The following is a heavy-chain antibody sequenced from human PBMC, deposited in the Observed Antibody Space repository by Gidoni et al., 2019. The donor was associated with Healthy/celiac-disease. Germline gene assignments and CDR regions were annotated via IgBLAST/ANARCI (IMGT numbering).Heavy chain of an antibody. J-gene: IGHJ5*02. CDR1: GFTFRSYA. CDR2: ISYDGSNK. V-gene: IGHV3-30-3*01. CDR3: ARSLIAAAGILGWFDP. D-gene: IGHD6-13*01. Sequence: QVQLVESGGGVVQPGRSLSLSCAASGFTFRSYARPWVRQAPGKGLEWVAVISYDGSNKYYADSVKGRFTISRDNSKNTLYLQMNSLRAEDTAVYYCARSLIAAAGILGWFDPWGQGTLVTVSS.